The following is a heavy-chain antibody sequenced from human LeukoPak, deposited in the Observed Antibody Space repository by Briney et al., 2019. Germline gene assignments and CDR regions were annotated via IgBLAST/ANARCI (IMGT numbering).Heavy chain of an antibody. CDR2: ISNHNGKT. D-gene: IGHD6-25*01. Sequence: ASVTVSCKTSGFTFSAYGIAWVRQAPGHGPEWMGWISNHNGKTNYAQKFQDRITVTTETSTGTVSMELWSLKPDDTAIYYCTRGVALATAYYFDSWGRGTQVTVAS. J-gene: IGHJ4*02. CDR3: TRGVALATAYYFDS. CDR1: GFTFSAYG. V-gene: IGHV1-18*04.